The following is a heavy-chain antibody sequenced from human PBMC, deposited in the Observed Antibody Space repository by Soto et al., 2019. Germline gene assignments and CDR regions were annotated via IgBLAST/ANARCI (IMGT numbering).Heavy chain of an antibody. D-gene: IGHD3-22*01. Sequence: QVQLVESGGGVVQPGRSLRLSCAASGFTFRSYGMHWVRQAPGKGLEWVAVIPFDGSNKYYADSVKGRFTVSRDNSKNTLDLQMNSLRVEDTAVYYCARATLDYYDTSGYLYWGQGTLVTVSS. J-gene: IGHJ4*02. CDR3: ARATLDYYDTSGYLY. CDR1: GFTFRSYG. CDR2: IPFDGSNK. V-gene: IGHV3-33*01.